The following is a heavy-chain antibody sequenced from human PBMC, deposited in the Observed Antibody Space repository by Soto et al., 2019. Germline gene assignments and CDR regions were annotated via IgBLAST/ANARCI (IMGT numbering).Heavy chain of an antibody. CDR2: IYYSGST. D-gene: IGHD6-19*01. CDR1: GGSISSYY. J-gene: IGHJ5*02. CDR3: ARDPDSSGWFDP. Sequence: SETLSLTCTVSGGSISSYYWSWIRQPPGKGLERIGYIYYSGSTNYNPSLKSRVTISVDTSKNQFSLKLSSVTAADTAVYYCARDPDSSGWFDPWGQGTLVTVSS. V-gene: IGHV4-59*01.